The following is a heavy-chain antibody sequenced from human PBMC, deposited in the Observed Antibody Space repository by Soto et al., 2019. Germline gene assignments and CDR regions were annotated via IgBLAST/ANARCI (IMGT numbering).Heavy chain of an antibody. CDR3: ARDLWAGVVTANLGY. V-gene: IGHV3-30-3*01. D-gene: IGHD2-21*02. CDR2: ISYDGSNK. Sequence: QVQLVESGGGVVQPGRSLRLSCAASGFTFSSYAMHWVRQAPGKGLEWVAVISYDGSNKYYADSVKGRFTISRDNSKNTLDLQMNSLRAEDTAVYYCARDLWAGVVTANLGYWGQGTLVTVSS. CDR1: GFTFSSYA. J-gene: IGHJ4*02.